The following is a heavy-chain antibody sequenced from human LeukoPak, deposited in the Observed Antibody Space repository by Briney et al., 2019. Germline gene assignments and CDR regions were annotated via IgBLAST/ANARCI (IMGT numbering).Heavy chain of an antibody. CDR1: GGSISSGGYY. CDR3: ARAGVVPAAICAFDI. CDR2: IYHSGST. V-gene: IGHV4-30-2*01. Sequence: SQTLSLTCTVSGGSISSGGYYWSWIRQPPGKGLEWIGYIYHSGSTYYNPSLKGRVTISVDRSKNQFSLKLSSVTAADTAVYYCARAGVVPAAICAFDIWGQGTMVTVSS. D-gene: IGHD2-2*01. J-gene: IGHJ3*02.